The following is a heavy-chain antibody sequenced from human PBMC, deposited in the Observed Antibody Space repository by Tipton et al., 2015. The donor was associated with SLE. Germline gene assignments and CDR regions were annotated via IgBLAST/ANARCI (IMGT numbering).Heavy chain of an antibody. V-gene: IGHV1-18*01. CDR2: ISTYNGDT. J-gene: IGHJ4*02. Sequence: QLVQSGAEVQKPGASVKVSCKASGYTFSKFGISWVRQAPGQGLEWMGCISTYNGDTRYSQKFQGKVTMTTDTSTTTVYLELRNLTSDDAAVYYCASPGIAVAFDYWGQGTLVTVSS. CDR3: ASPGIAVAFDY. D-gene: IGHD6-19*01. CDR1: GYTFSKFG.